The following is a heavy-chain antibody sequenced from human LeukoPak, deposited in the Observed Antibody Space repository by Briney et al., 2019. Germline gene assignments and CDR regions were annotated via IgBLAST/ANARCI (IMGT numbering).Heavy chain of an antibody. CDR2: ISSSSYI. CDR3: ARGRYSGSYLLDY. V-gene: IGHV3-21*01. CDR1: GFTFSSYS. Sequence: GGSLRLSCAASGFTFSSYSMNWVRQAPGKGLEWVSSISSSSYIYYADSVKGRFTISRDNAKNSLYLQMNSLRAEDTALYYCARGRYSGSYLLDYWGQGTLVTVSS. D-gene: IGHD1-26*01. J-gene: IGHJ4*02.